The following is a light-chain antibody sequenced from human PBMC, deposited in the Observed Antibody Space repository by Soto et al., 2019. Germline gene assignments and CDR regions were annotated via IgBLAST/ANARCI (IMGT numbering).Light chain of an antibody. V-gene: IGLV1-40*01. Sequence: QAVVTQPPSVSGAPGQRVTISCTGSSSNIGAGYDVHWYQQLPGTAPKLLIYANSNRPSGVPDRFSGSKSGTSASLAIIGLQAEDEADYYCQSYDSSLSGSVFGGGTQLTVL. CDR3: QSYDSSLSGSV. CDR2: ANS. CDR1: SSNIGAGYD. J-gene: IGLJ3*02.